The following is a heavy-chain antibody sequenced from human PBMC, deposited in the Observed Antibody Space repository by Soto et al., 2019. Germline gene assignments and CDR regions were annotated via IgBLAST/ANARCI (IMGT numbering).Heavy chain of an antibody. CDR3: ARDPTNDYGDDTFDY. V-gene: IGHV1-69*06. Sequence: QVLLLQSGSEVKKAGSSVKVSCKASGDAFKSYAIHWVRQAPGQGLEYMGRIIPSYDRTKYAQKFQGRLTLTADMYTSTVDMELSSLRSEDTAVYYCARDPTNDYGDDTFDYWGHGTKVIVSS. D-gene: IGHD4-17*01. CDR2: IIPSYDRT. J-gene: IGHJ4*01. CDR1: GDAFKSYA.